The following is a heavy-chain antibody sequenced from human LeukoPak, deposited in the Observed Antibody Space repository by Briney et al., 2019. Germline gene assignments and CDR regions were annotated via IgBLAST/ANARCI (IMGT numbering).Heavy chain of an antibody. D-gene: IGHD3-3*01. V-gene: IGHV3-21*04. Sequence: GGSLRLSCAASGFTFSSYSMNCVRQAPGKGLEWVSSISSSSSYIYYADSVKGRFTISRDNSKNTLYLQMNSLRAEDTAVYYCAKDRNYDFWSGYYISWFDPWGQGTLVTVSS. CDR2: ISSSSSYI. CDR3: AKDRNYDFWSGYYISWFDP. CDR1: GFTFSSYS. J-gene: IGHJ5*02.